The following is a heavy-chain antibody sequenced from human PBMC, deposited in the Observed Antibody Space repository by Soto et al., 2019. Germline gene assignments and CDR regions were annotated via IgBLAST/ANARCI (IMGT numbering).Heavy chain of an antibody. CDR2: MIGYKVDT. D-gene: IGHD2-8*01. Sequence: ASVKVSCKASGYTVTRYGISLVRQAPVQVLELSVWMIGYKVDTNYSQKFQDRVSMTVDASTFTSYIELMSLTSEDRCIYYCAKNGQPTYHYSGLDVWGQGTKVTVSS. V-gene: IGHV1-18*01. CDR3: AKNGQPTYHYSGLDV. CDR1: GYTVTRYG. J-gene: IGHJ6*02.